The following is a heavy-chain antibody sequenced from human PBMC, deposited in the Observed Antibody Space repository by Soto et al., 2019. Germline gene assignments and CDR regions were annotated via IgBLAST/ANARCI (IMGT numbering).Heavy chain of an antibody. J-gene: IGHJ6*02. CDR2: IIPIFGTA. Sequence: SVKVSCKASGGTFSSYDISWLRQAPGQGLEWMGGIIPIFGTANYAQKFQGRVTITADESTGTAYMELSSLRSEDTAVYYCARLERQGYYYYYGMDVWGQGTTVTVSS. D-gene: IGHD1-1*01. V-gene: IGHV1-69*13. CDR3: ARLERQGYYYYYGMDV. CDR1: GGTFSSYD.